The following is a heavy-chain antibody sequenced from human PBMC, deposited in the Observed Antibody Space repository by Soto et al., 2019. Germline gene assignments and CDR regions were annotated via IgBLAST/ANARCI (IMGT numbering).Heavy chain of an antibody. D-gene: IGHD6-19*01. J-gene: IGHJ4*02. Sequence: SETLSLTCAVSGYFITNGYYWGWIRQPPGKGLERLGRIYHTGRTYYNPSLKSRVTISVETSKNQFSLKLSSVTAADTAVYYCARGRAAVAGTVDYWGQGTLVTVSS. CDR2: IYHTGRT. CDR1: GYFITNGYY. CDR3: ARGRAAVAGTVDY. V-gene: IGHV4-38-2*01.